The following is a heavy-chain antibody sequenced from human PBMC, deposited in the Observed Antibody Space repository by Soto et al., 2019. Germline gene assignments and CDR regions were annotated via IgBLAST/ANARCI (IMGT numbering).Heavy chain of an antibody. Sequence: EVQLVQSGAELKKPGESLKISCKGSGYSFTSYWIGWVRQMPGKGLEWMGIIYPGDSDTRYSPSFQGQVTISAGKSISTAYLQWRSLKASDTAMYYCARPGVGDILTGQPDYWGQGTLVTVSS. V-gene: IGHV5-51*03. CDR3: ARPGVGDILTGQPDY. CDR2: IYPGDSDT. CDR1: GYSFTSYW. D-gene: IGHD3-9*01. J-gene: IGHJ4*02.